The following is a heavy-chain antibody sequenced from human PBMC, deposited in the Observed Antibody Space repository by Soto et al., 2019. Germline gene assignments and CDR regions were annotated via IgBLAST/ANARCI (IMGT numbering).Heavy chain of an antibody. Sequence: QVQLQKWGAGLLKPSETLSLTCAVYGGSFSGYYWSWIRQPPGKGLEWIGEINHSGSTNYNPSHKSRVTISVDTSKNQFSLKLSSVTAADTAVYDCARGRGWRWFDPWGQGTLVTVSS. V-gene: IGHV4-34*01. J-gene: IGHJ5*02. CDR1: GGSFSGYY. D-gene: IGHD2-15*01. CDR2: INHSGST. CDR3: ARGRGWRWFDP.